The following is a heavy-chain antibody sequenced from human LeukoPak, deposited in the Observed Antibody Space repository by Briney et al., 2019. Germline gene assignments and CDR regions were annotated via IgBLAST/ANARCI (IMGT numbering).Heavy chain of an antibody. CDR2: ISSSSSYI. D-gene: IGHD2-2*02. CDR3: ARSSPHCSSTSCYNDAFDI. CDR1: GFTFSSYS. Sequence: GGSLRLSCAASGFTFSSYSMNWVRQAPGRGLEWVSSISSSSSYIYYADSVKGRFAISRDNAKNSLYLQMNSLRAEDTAVYYCARSSPHCSSTSCYNDAFDIWGQGTMVTVSS. V-gene: IGHV3-21*01. J-gene: IGHJ3*02.